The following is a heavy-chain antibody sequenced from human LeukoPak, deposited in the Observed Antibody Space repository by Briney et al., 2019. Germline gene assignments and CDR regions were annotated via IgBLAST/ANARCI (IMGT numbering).Heavy chain of an antibody. Sequence: GRSLRLSCAASAFTFSSYAIHCVRQPPGKGLEWVALISYDGNDKYYADSVKGRFTISRDNSKNTLYLQMNSLRAEDTAVYYCARGGLGIAAAPYYYGMDVWGQGTTVTVSS. V-gene: IGHV3-30-3*01. J-gene: IGHJ6*02. CDR2: ISYDGNDK. D-gene: IGHD6-13*01. CDR3: ARGGLGIAAAPYYYGMDV. CDR1: AFTFSSYA.